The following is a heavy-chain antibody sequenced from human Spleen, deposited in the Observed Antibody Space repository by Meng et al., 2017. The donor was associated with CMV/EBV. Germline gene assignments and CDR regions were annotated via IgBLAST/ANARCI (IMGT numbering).Heavy chain of an antibody. CDR3: ARGYCSSTSCYPFDY. J-gene: IGHJ4*02. CDR2: IIPIFGTA. CDR1: GGTFSSYA. D-gene: IGHD2-2*01. V-gene: IGHV1-69*05. Sequence: SVKVSCKASGGTFSSYAISWVRQAPGQGLEWMGGIIPIFGTANYAQKFQGRVTITTDESTSTAYMELSSLRSEDTAVYYCARGYCSSTSCYPFDYWGQGTLVTVSS.